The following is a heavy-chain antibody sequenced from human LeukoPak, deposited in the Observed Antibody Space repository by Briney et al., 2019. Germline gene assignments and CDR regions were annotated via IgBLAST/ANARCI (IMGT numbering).Heavy chain of an antibody. D-gene: IGHD4-17*01. V-gene: IGHV4-34*01. J-gene: IGHJ4*02. CDR2: INHSGST. CDR3: ARGEGGYGDEGIYYFDY. Sequence: SQTLSLTCTVSGGSLTSGGYYWSWIRQPPGKGLEWIGEINHSGSTNYNPSLKSRVTISVDTSKNQFSLKLSSVTAVDTAVYYCARGEGGYGDEGIYYFDYWGQGTLVTVSS. CDR1: GGSLTSGGYY.